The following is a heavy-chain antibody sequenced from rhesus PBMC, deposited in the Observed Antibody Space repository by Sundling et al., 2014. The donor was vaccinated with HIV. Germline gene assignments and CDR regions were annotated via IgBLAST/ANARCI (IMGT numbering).Heavy chain of an antibody. CDR1: GFTFSSYG. V-gene: IGHV3S42*01. Sequence: EVQLVESGGGLVQPGGSLRLSCAASGFTFSSYGMYWVRQAPGKGLEWISAISSGGGSTYYADSVKGRFTISRDNSKNTLSLQMNSLRAEDTAVYYCAKDTTGTTLDYGLDSWGQGVVVTVSS. D-gene: IGHD1-26*01. CDR2: ISSGGGST. J-gene: IGHJ6*01. CDR3: AKDTTGTTLDYGLDS.